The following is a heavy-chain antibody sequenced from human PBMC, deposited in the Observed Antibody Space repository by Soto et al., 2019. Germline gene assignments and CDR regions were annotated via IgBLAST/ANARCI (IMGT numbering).Heavy chain of an antibody. CDR3: ANVRATYLGASYFWYALDV. CDR1: GFTFSHYV. J-gene: IGHJ6*02. CDR2: ISGSGSSV. D-gene: IGHD2-21*01. V-gene: IGHV3-23*01. Sequence: EVQLLESGGGLVRPGGSLRLSCAASGFTFSHYVLSWVRQAPGRGLEWVSAISGSGSSVYLADSVRGRFAMSRDLSTNKVSLQMTSLSVEDTPIYHWANVRATYLGASYFWYALDVWGQGNTVAVSS.